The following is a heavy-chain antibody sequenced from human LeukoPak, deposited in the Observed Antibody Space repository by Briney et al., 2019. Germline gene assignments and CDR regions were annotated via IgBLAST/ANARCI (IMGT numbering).Heavy chain of an antibody. V-gene: IGHV1-24*01. CDR1: GYTLTELS. J-gene: IGHJ5*02. Sequence: ASVKVSCKVSGYTLTELSMHWVRQAPGKGLECMGGFDPEDGETIYAQKFQGRVTMTEDTSTDTAYMELSSLRSEDTAVYYCATDFATRLEGDYVRAGFWFDPWGQGTLVTVSS. CDR2: FDPEDGET. D-gene: IGHD3-16*01. CDR3: ATDFATRLEGDYVRAGFWFDP.